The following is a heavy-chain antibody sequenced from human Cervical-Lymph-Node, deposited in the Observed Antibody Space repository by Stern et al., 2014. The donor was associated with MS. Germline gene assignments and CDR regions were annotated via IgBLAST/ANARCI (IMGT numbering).Heavy chain of an antibody. CDR2: INSDGSST. V-gene: IGHV3-74*01. CDR3: ARDGDGYNYDY. CDR1: GFTFSSYW. J-gene: IGHJ4*02. Sequence: EVQLVESGGGLVQPGGSLRLSCAASGFTFSSYWMHWVRQAPGKGLGGVSRINSDGSSTSYADSVKGRFTISRDNAKNTLYLQMNSLRAEDTAVYYCARDGDGYNYDYWGQGTLVTVSS. D-gene: IGHD5-24*01.